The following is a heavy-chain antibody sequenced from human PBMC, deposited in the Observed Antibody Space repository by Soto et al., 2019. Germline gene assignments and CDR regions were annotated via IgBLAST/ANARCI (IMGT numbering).Heavy chain of an antibody. J-gene: IGHJ6*02. Sequence: PGGSLRLSCAASGFTFSSYAMSWVRQAPGKGLEWVSAISGSGGSTYYADSVKGRFTISRDNSKNTLYLQMNSLRAEDTAVYYCAKDIVATLYYYGLDVWGQGTTVTVSS. CDR1: GFTFSSYA. D-gene: IGHD5-12*01. CDR3: AKDIVATLYYYGLDV. V-gene: IGHV3-23*01. CDR2: ISGSGGST.